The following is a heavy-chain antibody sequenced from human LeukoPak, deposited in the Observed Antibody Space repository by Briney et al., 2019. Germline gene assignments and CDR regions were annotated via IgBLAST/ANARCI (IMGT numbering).Heavy chain of an antibody. CDR2: IYYSGST. V-gene: IGHV4-39*01. CDR3: ARQLGYCSSTSCYADKVDY. J-gene: IGHJ4*02. Sequence: SETLSLTCTVSGGSTSSSSYYWGWIRQPPGKGLEWIGSIYYSGSTYYNPSLKSRVTISVDTSKNQFSLKLSSVTAADTAVYYCARQLGYCSSTSCYADKVDYWGQGTLVAVSS. CDR1: GGSTSSSSYY. D-gene: IGHD2-2*01.